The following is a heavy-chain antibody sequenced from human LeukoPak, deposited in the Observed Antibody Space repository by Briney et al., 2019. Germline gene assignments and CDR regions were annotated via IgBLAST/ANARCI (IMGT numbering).Heavy chain of an antibody. J-gene: IGHJ6*02. CDR3: ARDAVDTANAV. D-gene: IGHD5-18*01. Sequence: GGSLRLSCAASRFIFSDYAMSWVRQAPGKGLVWVSHINSDGSITSYADSVKGRFTISRDNAKNTLYLQMNSLRAEDTAVYYCARDAVDTANAVWGQGTTVTVSS. CDR1: RFIFSDYA. V-gene: IGHV3-74*01. CDR2: INSDGSIT.